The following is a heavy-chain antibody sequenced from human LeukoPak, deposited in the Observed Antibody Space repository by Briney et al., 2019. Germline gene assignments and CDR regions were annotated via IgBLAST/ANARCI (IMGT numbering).Heavy chain of an antibody. CDR3: ARDGHSSSPALLDY. Sequence: SVKVSCKASGGTFSSYAISWVRQAPGQGLEWMGGIIPIFGTANYAQKFQGRVTITTDESTSTAYMELSSLRSEDTAVYYCARDGHSSSPALLDYWGQGTPVTVSS. CDR2: IIPIFGTA. CDR1: GGTFSSYA. D-gene: IGHD6-6*01. V-gene: IGHV1-69*05. J-gene: IGHJ4*02.